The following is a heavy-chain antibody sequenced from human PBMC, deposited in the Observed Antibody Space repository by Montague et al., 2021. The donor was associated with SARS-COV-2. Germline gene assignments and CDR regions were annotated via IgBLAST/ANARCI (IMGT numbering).Heavy chain of an antibody. CDR1: GGSIRDNNYY. J-gene: IGHJ4*02. CDR3: ARRDGGSCFDY. CDR2: IYYSGST. D-gene: IGHD2-15*01. Sequence: SETLSLTCTVSGGSIRDNNYYWGWIRQPPGKGLEWIGSIYYSGSTYYXXSLKSRVTISVDTSKTQFSLKLSSVTAADTAVYYCARRDGGSCFDYWGQGTLATVSS. V-gene: IGHV4-39*01.